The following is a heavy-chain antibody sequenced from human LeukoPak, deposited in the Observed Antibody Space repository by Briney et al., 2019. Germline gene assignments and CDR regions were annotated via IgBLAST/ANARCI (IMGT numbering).Heavy chain of an antibody. J-gene: IGHJ4*02. Sequence: GGSLRLSCAAYGFTITKYWMHWVRQAPGKGLMWVSRINTDGSTTTYADSVKGRFTISRDNAKNTWYLQMNSLRAEDTAVYYCATAVVASTWFTPTPLDFWGQGILVTVSS. D-gene: IGHD2-15*01. V-gene: IGHV3-74*01. CDR3: ATAVVASTWFTPTPLDF. CDR1: GFTITKYW. CDR2: INTDGSTT.